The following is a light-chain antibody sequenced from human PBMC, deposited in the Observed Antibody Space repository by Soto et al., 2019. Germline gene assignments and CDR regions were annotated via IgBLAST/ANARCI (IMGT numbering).Light chain of an antibody. V-gene: IGLV6-57*01. CDR1: SGSIASHY. CDR2: GDN. CDR3: QSYDSSSWV. J-gene: IGLJ3*02. Sequence: NFMLTQPHSVSESPGKTVTISCTRSSGSIASHYVQWYQQRPGSSPTTVIYGDNQRPSGVPARFSGSIDSSSNSASLTISGLKTEDEADYYCQSYDSSSWVFGGGTKLTVL.